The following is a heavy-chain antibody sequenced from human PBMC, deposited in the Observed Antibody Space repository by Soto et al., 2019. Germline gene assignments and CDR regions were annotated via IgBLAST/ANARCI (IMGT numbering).Heavy chain of an antibody. D-gene: IGHD3-10*01. Sequence: PSDTLSLTCTVSGGSISSSSYYRGWIRQPPGKGLEWIGSIYYSGSTYYNPSLKSRVTISVDTSKNQFSLKLSSVTAADTAVYYCARQDTRYYYGSGPNWFDPWGQGTLVTAPQ. CDR2: IYYSGST. CDR3: ARQDTRYYYGSGPNWFDP. V-gene: IGHV4-39*01. J-gene: IGHJ5*02. CDR1: GGSISSSSYY.